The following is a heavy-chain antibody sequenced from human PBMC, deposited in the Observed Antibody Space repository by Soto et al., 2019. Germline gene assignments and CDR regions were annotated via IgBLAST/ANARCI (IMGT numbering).Heavy chain of an antibody. J-gene: IGHJ3*02. CDR3: AKDPLVYRYDFWSGYSQPLDI. Sequence: GGSLRLSCAASGFTFSSYGMHWVRRAPGKGLEWVAVISYDGSNKYYADSVKGRFTISRDNSKNTLYLQMNSLRAEDTAVYYCAKDPLVYRYDFWSGYSQPLDIWGQGTMVTVSS. V-gene: IGHV3-30*18. CDR2: ISYDGSNK. CDR1: GFTFSSYG. D-gene: IGHD3-3*01.